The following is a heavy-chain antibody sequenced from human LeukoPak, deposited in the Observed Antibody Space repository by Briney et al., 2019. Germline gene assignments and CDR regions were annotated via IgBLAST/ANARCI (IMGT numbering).Heavy chain of an antibody. D-gene: IGHD3-3*01. Sequence: SETLSLTCSVSGVSISSYYWSWIQQPPQKGLEWIGYMYYSGSTNYNPSLKSRVTISVDTSKNQFSLKLSSVTAADTAVYYCARDKTYYDYWSGRLFDYCGQGTLVTVSS. CDR1: GVSISSYY. CDR2: MYYSGST. J-gene: IGHJ4*02. V-gene: IGHV4-59*12. CDR3: ARDKTYYDYWSGRLFDY.